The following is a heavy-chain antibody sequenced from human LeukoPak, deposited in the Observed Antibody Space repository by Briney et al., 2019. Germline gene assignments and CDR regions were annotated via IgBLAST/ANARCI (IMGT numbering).Heavy chain of an antibody. Sequence: PGGSLRLSCAASGFTFSSYEMNWVRQAPGKGLEWVSYISSGGSTVYYADSVKGRFTISRDNAKNSLYLQMNSLRAEDTAVYYCARVTIVGATGIWGQGTMVTVSS. V-gene: IGHV3-48*03. D-gene: IGHD1-26*01. CDR2: ISSGGSTV. CDR3: ARVTIVGATGI. J-gene: IGHJ3*02. CDR1: GFTFSSYE.